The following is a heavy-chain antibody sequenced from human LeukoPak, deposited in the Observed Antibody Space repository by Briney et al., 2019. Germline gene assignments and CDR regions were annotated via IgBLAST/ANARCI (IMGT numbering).Heavy chain of an antibody. J-gene: IGHJ4*02. CDR3: AKHIAVADHFDY. V-gene: IGHV3-23*01. D-gene: IGHD6-19*01. CDR2: ISGSGGST. CDR1: GFTFSDYS. Sequence: GGSLRLSCAASGFTFSDYSMNWVRQAPGKGLEWVSAISGSGGSTYYADSVKGRFTISRDNSKNTLYLQMNSLRAEDTAVYYCAKHIAVADHFDYWGQGTLVTVSS.